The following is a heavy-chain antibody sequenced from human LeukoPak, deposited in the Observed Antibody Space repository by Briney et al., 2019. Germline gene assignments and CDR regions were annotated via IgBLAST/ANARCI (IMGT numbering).Heavy chain of an antibody. D-gene: IGHD3-10*01. Sequence: GRSLRLSCAASGFTFSSYAMHWVRQAPGKGLEWVAVISYDGSNKYYADSVKGRFTISRDNSKNTLYLQMNSLRAEDTAVYYCAKDSGSGSYYNARSYDAFDIWGQGTMVTVSS. CDR2: ISYDGSNK. V-gene: IGHV3-30*04. J-gene: IGHJ3*02. CDR3: AKDSGSGSYYNARSYDAFDI. CDR1: GFTFSSYA.